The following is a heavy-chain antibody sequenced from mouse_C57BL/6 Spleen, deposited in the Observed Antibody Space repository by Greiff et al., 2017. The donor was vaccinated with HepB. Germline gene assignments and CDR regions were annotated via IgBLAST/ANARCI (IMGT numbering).Heavy chain of an antibody. J-gene: IGHJ4*01. D-gene: IGHD1-1*01. Sequence: QVTLKVSGPGILQPSQTLSLTCPFSGFSLSTFGMGVGWIRQPSGKGLEWLAHIWWDDDKYYNPALKSRLTISKDTSKNQVFLKIANVDTADTATYYCARIETTVVDFYYAMDYWGQGTSVTVSS. V-gene: IGHV8-8*01. CDR2: IWWDDDK. CDR1: GFSLSTFGMG. CDR3: ARIETTVVDFYYAMDY.